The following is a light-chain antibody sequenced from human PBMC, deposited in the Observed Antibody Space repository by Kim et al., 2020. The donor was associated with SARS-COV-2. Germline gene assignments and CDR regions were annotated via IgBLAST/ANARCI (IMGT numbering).Light chain of an antibody. V-gene: IGLV3-19*01. J-gene: IGLJ2*01. CDR1: SLRSYY. CDR2: GKN. CDR3: NSRDSSGNHLV. Sequence: ALGQTVTITCQGDSLRSYYASWYQQKPGQAPVVVIYGKNNRPSGIPDRFSGSSSGNTVSLTITGAQAEDEADYYCNSRDSSGNHLVFGGGTKLTVL.